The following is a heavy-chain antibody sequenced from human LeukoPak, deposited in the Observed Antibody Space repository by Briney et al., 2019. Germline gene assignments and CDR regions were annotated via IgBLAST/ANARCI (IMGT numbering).Heavy chain of an antibody. CDR1: GYTFTSYG. D-gene: IGHD2-2*01. V-gene: IGHV1-18*01. Sequence: ASVKVSCKASGYTFTSYGISWVRQAPGQGLEWMGWISAYNGNTNYAQKLQGRVTMTTDTSTSTAYMELRSLRSDDTAVYYCARDLFQLDCSSTSCYGDAVDCWGQGTLVTVSS. CDR2: ISAYNGNT. J-gene: IGHJ4*02. CDR3: ARDLFQLDCSSTSCYGDAVDC.